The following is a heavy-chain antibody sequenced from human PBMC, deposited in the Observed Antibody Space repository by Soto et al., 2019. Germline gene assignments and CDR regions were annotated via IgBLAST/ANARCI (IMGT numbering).Heavy chain of an antibody. CDR2: IYTSGST. V-gene: IGHV4-4*07. D-gene: IGHD1-26*01. J-gene: IGHJ5*02. CDR3: ARDRGVGATEGNWFEP. Sequence: PSETLSLTCTVSGGSISSYYCSWIRQLAGKGLGWSGRIYTSGSTNYNPSLKSRVTMSVDTSRNQFSLKLSSVTAAHTAVYSCARDRGVGATEGNWFEPWGQGTLVTVSA. CDR1: GGSISSYY.